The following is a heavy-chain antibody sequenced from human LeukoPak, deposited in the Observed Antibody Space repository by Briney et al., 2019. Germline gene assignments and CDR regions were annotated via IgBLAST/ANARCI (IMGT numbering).Heavy chain of an antibody. V-gene: IGHV3-11*05. CDR2: ISSSSSYT. Sequence: GGSLRLSCAASGFTFSDYYMSWIRQAPGKGLEWVSYISSSSSYTNYADSVKGRFTISRDNAKNSLYLQMNSLRAEDTAVYYCARVFWRYSSGRIGWFDPWGQGTLVTVSS. CDR3: ARVFWRYSSGRIGWFDP. CDR1: GFTFSDYY. J-gene: IGHJ5*02. D-gene: IGHD6-19*01.